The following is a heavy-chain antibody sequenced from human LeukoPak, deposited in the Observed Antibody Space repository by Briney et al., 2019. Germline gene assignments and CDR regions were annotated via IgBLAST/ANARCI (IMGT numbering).Heavy chain of an antibody. J-gene: IGHJ5*02. CDR2: IHTTTANP. D-gene: IGHD3-10*01. V-gene: IGHV7-4-1*02. CDR1: GYTLTNYG. Sequence: ASVKVSCKASGYTLTNYGMNWVRQAPGQGLEWMGWIHTTTANPTYAQGFTGRFVFSLDTSVSTAYLQTSSLKAEDTAVYYCARVEYGSGSADWFDPWGQGTLVTVSS. CDR3: ARVEYGSGSADWFDP.